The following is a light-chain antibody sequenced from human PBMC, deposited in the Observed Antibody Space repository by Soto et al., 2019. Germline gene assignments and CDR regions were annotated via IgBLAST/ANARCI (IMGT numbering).Light chain of an antibody. CDR2: GNS. J-gene: IGLJ2*01. Sequence: QSVLTQPPSVSGAPGQRVTISCTGSSSKIGAGYDVHWYQQLPGTAPKLLIYGNSNRPSGVPDRFSGSKSGTSASLAITGLQAEDEAGYYCQSYDSSLSEVVFGGGTKLTVL. V-gene: IGLV1-40*01. CDR3: QSYDSSLSEVV. CDR1: SSKIGAGYD.